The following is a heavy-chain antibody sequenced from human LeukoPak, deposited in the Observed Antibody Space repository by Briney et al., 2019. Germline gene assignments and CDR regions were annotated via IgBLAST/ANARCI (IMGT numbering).Heavy chain of an antibody. CDR2: ISGGGGST. J-gene: IGHJ5*02. CDR1: GFTFSTYA. Sequence: GGSLRLPCAASGFTFSTYAMSWVRQAPGKGLEWVSAISGGGGSTCYADSVKGRFTISRDNSKNTLYLQMNSLRAEDTAVYYCACVVVPAARLDPWGQGTLVTVSS. D-gene: IGHD2-2*01. V-gene: IGHV3-23*01. CDR3: ACVVVPAARLDP.